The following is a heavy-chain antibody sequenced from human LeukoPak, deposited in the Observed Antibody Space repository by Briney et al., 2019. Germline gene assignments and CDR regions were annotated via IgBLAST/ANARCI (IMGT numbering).Heavy chain of an antibody. Sequence: PGGSLRLSCAASGFTFSSYGMSWVRQAPGKGLEWVSAISGSGGSTYYADSVKGRFTISRDNSKNTLYLQMNSLRAEDTAVYYCARDGKSSGWPQAYYYYYYMDVWGKGTTVTVSS. CDR1: GFTFSSYG. J-gene: IGHJ6*03. D-gene: IGHD6-19*01. V-gene: IGHV3-23*01. CDR2: ISGSGGST. CDR3: ARDGKSSGWPQAYYYYYYMDV.